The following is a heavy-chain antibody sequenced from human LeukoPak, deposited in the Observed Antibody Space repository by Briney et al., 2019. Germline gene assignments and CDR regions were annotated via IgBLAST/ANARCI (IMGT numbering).Heavy chain of an antibody. CDR2: IYYSGNT. CDR1: GSFISSSSYY. V-gene: IGHV4-39*07. J-gene: IGHJ6*02. D-gene: IGHD6-13*01. Sequence: PSETLSLTCTVSGSFISSSSYYWAWIRQPPGKGLEWIVTIYYSGNTYYNPSFKSRVTISVDTSKNQFSLKLSSVTAADTAVYFCATYTIAAGGYYYYGMDVWGQGTTVTVSS. CDR3: ATYTIAAGGYYYYGMDV.